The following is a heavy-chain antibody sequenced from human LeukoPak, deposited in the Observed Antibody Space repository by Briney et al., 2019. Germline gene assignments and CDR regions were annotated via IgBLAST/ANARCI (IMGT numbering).Heavy chain of an antibody. D-gene: IGHD2-15*01. CDR3: ARVLRYCSGGNCYSGGLGYMDV. CDR1: GFTFDKAW. Sequence: GGSLRLSCAASGFTFDKAWMTWVRQAPGKGLEWVSLIYSGDTTYYADSVKGRFTISRDNSKNTLYLQMNSLRAEDTAVYYCARVLRYCSGGNCYSGGLGYMDVWGKGTTVTISS. J-gene: IGHJ6*03. CDR2: IYSGDTT. V-gene: IGHV3-53*01.